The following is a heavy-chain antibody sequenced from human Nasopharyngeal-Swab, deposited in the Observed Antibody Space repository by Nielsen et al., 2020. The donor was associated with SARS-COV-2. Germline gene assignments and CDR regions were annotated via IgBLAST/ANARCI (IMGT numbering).Heavy chain of an antibody. CDR3: ARDLNPSYSRAFDY. CDR2: ISSSSTI. V-gene: IGHV3-69-1*01. D-gene: IGHD6-13*01. Sequence: WIRQPPGKGLEWVSYISSSSTIYYTDSVKGRFTISRDNAKNSLYLQMNSLRAEDTAVYYCARDLNPSYSRAFDYWGRGTLVTVPS. J-gene: IGHJ4*02.